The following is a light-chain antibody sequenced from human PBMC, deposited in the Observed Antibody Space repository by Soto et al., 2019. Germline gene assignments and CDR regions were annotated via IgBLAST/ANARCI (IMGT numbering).Light chain of an antibody. J-gene: IGLJ1*01. CDR2: DVS. CDR1: SSDVGGYSY. Sequence: ALTQPASVSGSPGQSITISCTGTSSDVGGYSYVCWYQHHPGKAPKLIISDVSNRPSGASNRFSGSKSGNTASLTISGLQAEDEADYYCSSFTSSTTYVFGTGTKVTVL. V-gene: IGLV2-14*03. CDR3: SSFTSSTTYV.